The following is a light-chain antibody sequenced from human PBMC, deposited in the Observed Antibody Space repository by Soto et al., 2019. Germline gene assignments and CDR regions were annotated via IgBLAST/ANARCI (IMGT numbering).Light chain of an antibody. CDR2: GAS. CDR1: QSVSSSY. J-gene: IGKJ1*01. CDR3: QQYGSSPWT. Sequence: EIVLTQSPGTLSLSPGERATLSCRASQSVSSSYLAWYQQKPGQAPRPLIYGASSRAIGIPDRFSGSGSGTDFTLTISRREPEDFVVYYCQQYGSSPWTFGQGTKVEIK. V-gene: IGKV3-20*01.